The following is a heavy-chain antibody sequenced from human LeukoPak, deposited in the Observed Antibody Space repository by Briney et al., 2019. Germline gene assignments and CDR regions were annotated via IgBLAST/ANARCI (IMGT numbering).Heavy chain of an antibody. CDR1: GYTFTTYG. CDR3: ARGNFIVASRSRRDYYFDY. V-gene: IGHV1-18*01. Sequence: ASVKVSCKASGYTFTTYGISWVRQAPGQGLEWMGWISASNGNTNYAQKFQGRVTMTTDTSRSTAYMELRSLRSDDTAVYYCARGNFIVASRSRRDYYFDYWGQGTLVTVSS. J-gene: IGHJ4*02. D-gene: IGHD5-12*01. CDR2: ISASNGNT.